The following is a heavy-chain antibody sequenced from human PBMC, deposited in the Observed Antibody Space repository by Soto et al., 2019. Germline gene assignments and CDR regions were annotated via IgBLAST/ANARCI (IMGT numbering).Heavy chain of an antibody. CDR1: GFTFSSYG. J-gene: IGHJ5*02. CDR2: IWYDGSNK. Sequence: QVQLVESGGGVVQPGRSLRLSCAASGFTFSSYGMHWVRQAPGKGLEWVAVIWYDGSNKYYADSVKGRFTISRDNSKHTLYLQMNSLRAEDTAVYYCARSIAVAGPWFDPWGQGTLVTVSS. V-gene: IGHV3-33*01. CDR3: ARSIAVAGPWFDP. D-gene: IGHD6-19*01.